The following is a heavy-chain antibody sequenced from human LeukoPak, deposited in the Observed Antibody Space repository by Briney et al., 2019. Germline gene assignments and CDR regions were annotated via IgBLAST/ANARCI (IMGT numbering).Heavy chain of an antibody. Sequence: PSETLSLTCAVYGGSFSGYYWSWIRQPPGKGLEWIGYIYYSGSTNYNPSLKSRVTISVDTSKNQFSLKLSSVTAADTAVYYCARQRRGSRLGDWFDPWGQGTLVTVSS. CDR2: IYYSGST. CDR3: ARQRRGSRLGDWFDP. V-gene: IGHV4-59*08. J-gene: IGHJ5*02. CDR1: GGSFSGYY. D-gene: IGHD1-26*01.